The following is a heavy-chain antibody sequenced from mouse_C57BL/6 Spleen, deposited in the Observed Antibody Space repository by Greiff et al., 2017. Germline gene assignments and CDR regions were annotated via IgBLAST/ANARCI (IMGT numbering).Heavy chain of an antibody. J-gene: IGHJ2*01. Sequence: EVQLQQSGAELVRPGASVKLSCTASGFNIKDDYMHWVKQRPEQGLEWIGWIDPENGDTEYASKFQGKATITADTSSNTAYLQLSSLTSEDTAVYYCTTERLRYYFDYWGQGTTLTVSS. CDR1: GFNIKDDY. CDR3: TTERLRYYFDY. CDR2: IDPENGDT. V-gene: IGHV14-4*01.